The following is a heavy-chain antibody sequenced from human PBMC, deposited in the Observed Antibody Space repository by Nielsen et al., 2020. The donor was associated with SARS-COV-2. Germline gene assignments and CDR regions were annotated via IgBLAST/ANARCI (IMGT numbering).Heavy chain of an antibody. Sequence: GESLKISCAASGFTFNIYWMSWVRQAPGRGLEWVANIKQDGSEKNYVDSVKGRFTISRDNAKNSLYLQMNSLRAEDTALYYCASLWSGYSDYWGQGTLVTVSS. V-gene: IGHV3-7*03. D-gene: IGHD3-3*01. CDR1: GFTFNIYW. CDR3: ASLWSGYSDY. J-gene: IGHJ4*02. CDR2: IKQDGSEK.